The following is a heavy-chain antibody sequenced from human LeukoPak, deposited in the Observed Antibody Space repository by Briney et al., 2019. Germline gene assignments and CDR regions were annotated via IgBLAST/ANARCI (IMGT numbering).Heavy chain of an antibody. Sequence: ASVKVSFKASVYTFSVYYVHWVRQAPGQGLEWMGWLSPKSGATKYAQKFQGRVTLTRDLSLSTAYMELNSLTSDDTAVYYCARDTYGGSYFPLPYWGQGALVTVSS. J-gene: IGHJ4*02. CDR2: LSPKSGAT. D-gene: IGHD1-26*01. CDR3: ARDTYGGSYFPLPY. V-gene: IGHV1-2*02. CDR1: VYTFSVYY.